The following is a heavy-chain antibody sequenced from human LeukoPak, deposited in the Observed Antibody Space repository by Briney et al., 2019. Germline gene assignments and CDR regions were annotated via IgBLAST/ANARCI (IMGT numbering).Heavy chain of an antibody. CDR1: GYTFASYG. J-gene: IGHJ5*02. CDR2: ISAYNGHT. D-gene: IGHD3-22*01. V-gene: IGHV1-18*01. Sequence: ASVKVSCKASGYTFASYGISWVRQAPGQGLEWMGWISAYNGHTNYAQKLQGRVTMTTDTSTTTAYMELRSLRSDDTAVYYCARDGRHRYYYDSSGFYGSWFDPWGQGTLVTVSS. CDR3: ARDGRHRYYYDSSGFYGSWFDP.